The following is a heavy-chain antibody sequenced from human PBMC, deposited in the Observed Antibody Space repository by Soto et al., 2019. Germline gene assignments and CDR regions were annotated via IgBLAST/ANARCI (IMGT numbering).Heavy chain of an antibody. D-gene: IGHD3-10*01. CDR1: GYTFTSYY. J-gene: IGHJ4*02. CDR2: INPSGGST. Sequence: QVQLVQSGAEAKKPGASVKVSCKASGYTFTSYYMHWVRQAPGQGLEWMGIINPSGGSTSYAQKFQGRVTMTRDTSTSTVYMELSSLRSEDTAVYYCARDRLWFGELLPFDYWGQGTLVTVSS. V-gene: IGHV1-46*01. CDR3: ARDRLWFGELLPFDY.